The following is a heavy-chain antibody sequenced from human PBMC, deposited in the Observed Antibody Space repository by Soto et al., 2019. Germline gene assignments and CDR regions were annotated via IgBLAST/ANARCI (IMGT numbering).Heavy chain of an antibody. D-gene: IGHD1-20*01. CDR3: ARLGGWLRLRGYNWNDDHFDY. J-gene: IGHJ4*02. CDR1: GGSISSYY. CDR2: IYYSGST. V-gene: IGHV4-59*01. Sequence: SETLSLTCTVSGGSISSYYWSWIRQPPGKGLEWIGYIYYSGSTNYNPSLKSRVTISVDTSKNQFSLKLSSVTAADTAVYYCARLGGWLRLRGYNWNDDHFDYWGQGALVTVSS.